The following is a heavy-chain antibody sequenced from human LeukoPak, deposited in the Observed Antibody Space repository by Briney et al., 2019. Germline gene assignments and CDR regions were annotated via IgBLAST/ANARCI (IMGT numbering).Heavy chain of an antibody. D-gene: IGHD1-26*01. CDR3: ARGKSRGSHIDY. V-gene: IGHV4-38-2*02. J-gene: IGHJ6*03. CDR2: IYHSGST. CDR1: GYSISSGYY. Sequence: PETLSLTCTVSGYSISSGYYWGWIRQPPGKGLEWIGSIYHSGSTYYNPSLKSRVTISVDTSKNQFSLKLRSVTAADTAVYYCARGKSRGSHIDYWGKGTTVTVSS.